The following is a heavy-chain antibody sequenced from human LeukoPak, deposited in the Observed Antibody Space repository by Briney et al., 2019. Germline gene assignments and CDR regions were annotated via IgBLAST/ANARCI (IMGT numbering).Heavy chain of an antibody. D-gene: IGHD1-26*01. V-gene: IGHV4-4*08. CDR3: TRASGTYADYGMDV. Sequence: SSETLSLTCTVSGGSISSYYWSWIRQPPGKGLEWVGHIYTSGSTNYNPSLKSRVTISMDTSKKKCSLKLTSGTAADTAVYYCTRASGTYADYGMDVWGQGTTVTVSS. J-gene: IGHJ6*02. CDR1: GGSISSYY. CDR2: IYTSGST.